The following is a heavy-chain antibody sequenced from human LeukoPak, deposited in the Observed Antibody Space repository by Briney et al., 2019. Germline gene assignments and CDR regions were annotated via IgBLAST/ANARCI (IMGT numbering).Heavy chain of an antibody. Sequence: SESLSLTCGLFGRSIIGYHWNWIRQSPGKGLEWIGGINHSGSANYNPSFKSRVTISLDTSKNQFSLELRSVTAADTAVYYCARDPTTVVSVPYYFDDWGQGTLATVSS. V-gene: IGHV4-34*01. D-gene: IGHD4-11*01. CDR1: GRSIIGYH. CDR2: INHSGSA. J-gene: IGHJ4*02. CDR3: ARDPTTVVSVPYYFDD.